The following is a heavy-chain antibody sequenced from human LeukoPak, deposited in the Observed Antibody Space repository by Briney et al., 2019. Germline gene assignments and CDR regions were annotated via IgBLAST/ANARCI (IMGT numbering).Heavy chain of an antibody. D-gene: IGHD6-25*01. J-gene: IGHJ4*02. CDR2: INPSGGTT. V-gene: IGHV3-23*01. CDR3: ARRTAATYHFHH. CDR1: GFTFSNYV. Sequence: GGSLRLSCAASGFTFSNYVMTWVRQAPGKGLEWVSIINPSGGTTYYADSVKGRFTISRDNSKNTLYLQMNSLRAEDTAGYYCARRTAATYHFHHWPQGTLLPVSS.